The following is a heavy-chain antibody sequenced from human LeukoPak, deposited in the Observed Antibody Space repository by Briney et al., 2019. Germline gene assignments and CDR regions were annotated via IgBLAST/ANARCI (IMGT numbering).Heavy chain of an antibody. CDR3: AGMHTVGYYYYYYMDV. D-gene: IGHD2-21*01. V-gene: IGHV4-59*10. Sequence: PSETLSLTCAVYGGSFSGYYWSWIRQSAEKKLEYIGRIYTTGSTNSNPSLESRVTMSLDTSKNQFSLRLSSVTAADTAVYYCAGMHTVGYYYYYYMDVWGKGTPVTVSS. J-gene: IGHJ6*03. CDR1: GGSFSGYY. CDR2: IYTTGST.